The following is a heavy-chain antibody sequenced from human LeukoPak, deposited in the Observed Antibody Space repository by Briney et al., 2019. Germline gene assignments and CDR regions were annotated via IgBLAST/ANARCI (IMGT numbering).Heavy chain of an antibody. CDR1: GYSISSGYY. J-gene: IGHJ4*02. D-gene: IGHD6-19*01. Sequence: PSETLSLTCAVSGYSISSGYYWGWIRQPPGKGLEWIGSIYHSGSTYYNPSLKSRVTISVDTSKNQFSLKLSSVTAADTAVYYCARHAYGEAVASNFDYWGQGTLVTVSS. CDR3: ARHAYGEAVASNFDY. V-gene: IGHV4-38-2*01. CDR2: IYHSGST.